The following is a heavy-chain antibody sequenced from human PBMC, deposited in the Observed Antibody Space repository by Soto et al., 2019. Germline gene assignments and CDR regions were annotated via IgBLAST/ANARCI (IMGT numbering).Heavy chain of an antibody. D-gene: IGHD6-19*01. CDR3: ARAAGWYAFDY. V-gene: IGHV4-59*01. J-gene: IGHJ4*02. CDR1: GGSISSYY. Sequence: KPSETLSLTCTVSGGSISSYYWSWIRQPPGKGLEWIGYIYYSGSTNYNPSLKSRVTISVDTSKNQFSLKLTSVTAADTAVYYCARAAGWYAFDYWGQGTLVTVSS. CDR2: IYYSGST.